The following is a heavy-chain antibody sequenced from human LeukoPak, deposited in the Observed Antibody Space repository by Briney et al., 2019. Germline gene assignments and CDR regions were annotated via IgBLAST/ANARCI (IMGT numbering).Heavy chain of an antibody. CDR1: GGTSSSYA. V-gene: IGHV1-69*04. Sequence: GASVKVSCKASGGTSSSYAISWVRQAPGQGLEWMGRIIPILGIANYAQRFQGRVTITADKSTSTAYMELSSLRSEDTAVYYCARASGSGHDAFGIWGQGTMVTVSS. D-gene: IGHD3-10*01. J-gene: IGHJ3*02. CDR2: IIPILGIA. CDR3: ARASGSGHDAFGI.